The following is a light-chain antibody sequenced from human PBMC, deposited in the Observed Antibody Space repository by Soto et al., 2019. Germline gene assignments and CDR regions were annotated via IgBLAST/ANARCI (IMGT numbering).Light chain of an antibody. V-gene: IGLV2-14*01. J-gene: IGLJ2*01. Sequence: QSALTQPASVSGSPGQSITISCTGTSSDVGGYNYVSWYQQHPGKAPKLMIYEVSNRPSGVSNRFSGSKSGNTASLTISGXQDEDEADYXCSSYTSXSTVVFGXG. CDR3: SSYTSXSTVV. CDR1: SSDVGGYNY. CDR2: EVS.